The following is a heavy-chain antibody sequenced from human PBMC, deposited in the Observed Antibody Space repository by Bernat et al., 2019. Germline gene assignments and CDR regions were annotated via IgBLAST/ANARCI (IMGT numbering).Heavy chain of an antibody. CDR3: ARDRGAAAAGTGVLAY. Sequence: EVQLVESGGGLVQPGGSLRLSCAASGFTFSSYAMHWVRQAPGKGLEYVSAISSNGGSTYYANSVKGRFTISRDNSKNTLYLQMGSLRAEDMAVYYCARDRGAAAAGTGVLAYWGQGTLVTVSS. D-gene: IGHD6-13*01. CDR1: GFTFSSYA. CDR2: ISSNGGST. V-gene: IGHV3-64*01. J-gene: IGHJ4*02.